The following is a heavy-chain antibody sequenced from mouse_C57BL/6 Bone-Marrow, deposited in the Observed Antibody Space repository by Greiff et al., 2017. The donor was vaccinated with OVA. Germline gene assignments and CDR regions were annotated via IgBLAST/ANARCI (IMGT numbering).Heavy chain of an antibody. V-gene: IGHV3-6*01. CDR3: ARGGNYVDY. CDR2: ISYDGSN. J-gene: IGHJ2*01. Sequence: DVKLQESGPGLVKPSQSLSLTCSVPGYSITSGYYWNWIRQFPGNKLEWMGYISYDGSNNYNPSLKNRISITRDTSKNQFFLKLNSVTTEDTATYYCARGGNYVDYWGQGTTLTVSS. CDR1: GYSITSGYY.